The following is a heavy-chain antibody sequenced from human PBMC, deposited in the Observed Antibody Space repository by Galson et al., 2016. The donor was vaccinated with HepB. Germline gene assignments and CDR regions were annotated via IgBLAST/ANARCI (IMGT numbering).Heavy chain of an antibody. CDR1: GGSFSGYY. V-gene: IGHV4-34*01. J-gene: IGHJ6*02. CDR3: ARGKIIAGMGAARVHYYGMDV. CDR2: INHSGST. D-gene: IGHD6-13*01. Sequence: SETLSLTCAVYGGSFSGYYWSWIRQPPGKGLEWIGEINHSGSTNYNPSLKSRVTISVDTSKIQFSLKLNSVTAADTAVYYCARGKIIAGMGAARVHYYGMDVWGQGTTVTFSS.